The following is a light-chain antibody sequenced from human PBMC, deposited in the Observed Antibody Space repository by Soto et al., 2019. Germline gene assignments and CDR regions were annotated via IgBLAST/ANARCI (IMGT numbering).Light chain of an antibody. V-gene: IGLV2-14*03. J-gene: IGLJ3*02. Sequence: QSALTQPASVSGSPGQSITISCTGTSNDIGANNYVSWYQQHPGKAPKLMIYDVTNRPSGVSDRFSGSKSGDTASLTNSGLLPEDDADYYCSSYTVTNIGVFGGGTKLTVL. CDR1: SNDIGANNY. CDR3: SSYTVTNIGV. CDR2: DVT.